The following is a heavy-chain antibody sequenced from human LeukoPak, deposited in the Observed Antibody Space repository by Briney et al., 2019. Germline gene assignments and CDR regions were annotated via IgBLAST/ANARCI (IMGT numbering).Heavy chain of an antibody. Sequence: GGSLRLSCAASGFTFSSYGMHWVRQAPGKGLEWVAFIRYDGSNKYYADSVKGRFTISRDNFKNTVSLQLNSLRAEDTAVYYCAGDKTTGGWYEFDYWGQGTLVTVSS. CDR1: GFTFSSYG. CDR2: IRYDGSNK. J-gene: IGHJ4*02. V-gene: IGHV3-30*02. D-gene: IGHD6-19*01. CDR3: AGDKTTGGWYEFDY.